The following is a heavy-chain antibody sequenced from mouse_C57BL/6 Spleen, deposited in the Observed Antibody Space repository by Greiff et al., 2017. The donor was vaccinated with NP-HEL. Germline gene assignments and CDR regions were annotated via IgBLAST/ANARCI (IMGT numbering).Heavy chain of an antibody. Sequence: QVQLQQSGAELARPGASVKMSCKASGYTFTSYTMHWVKQRPGQGLEWIGYINPSSGYTKYNQKFKDKATLTADKSSSTAYMQLSSLTSEDSAVYYCARGGYGSSYVDYAMDYWGQGTSVTVSS. CDR2: INPSSGYT. J-gene: IGHJ4*01. CDR3: ARGGYGSSYVDYAMDY. V-gene: IGHV1-4*01. D-gene: IGHD1-1*01. CDR1: GYTFTSYT.